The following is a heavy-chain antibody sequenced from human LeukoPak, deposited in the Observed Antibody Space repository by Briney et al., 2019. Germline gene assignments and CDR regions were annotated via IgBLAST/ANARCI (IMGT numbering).Heavy chain of an antibody. Sequence: GGALRLSCAAPGFTFKNYEMNWVRQAPGKGLGWVSYITTSGSTVYYGDSVKGRFTISRDNAKNSLDLQMNSLRDEDTAVYYCARMSHTGAFDYWGQGTLVTVSS. CDR2: ITTSGSTV. V-gene: IGHV3-48*03. J-gene: IGHJ4*02. CDR3: ARMSHTGAFDY. D-gene: IGHD3-10*01. CDR1: GFTFKNYE.